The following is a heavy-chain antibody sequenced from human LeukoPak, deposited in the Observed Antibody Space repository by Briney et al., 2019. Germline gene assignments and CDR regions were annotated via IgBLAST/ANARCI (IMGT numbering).Heavy chain of an antibody. J-gene: IGHJ4*02. Sequence: PEGSLGLSCAASGFTFSSYSMNWVRQAPGKGLEWVSSISSSSSYIYYADSVKGRFTISRDNAKNSLYLQMNSLRAEDTAVYYCARDPSVAGFDYWGQGTLVTVSS. CDR3: ARDPSVAGFDY. V-gene: IGHV3-21*01. CDR2: ISSSSSYI. CDR1: GFTFSSYS. D-gene: IGHD6-19*01.